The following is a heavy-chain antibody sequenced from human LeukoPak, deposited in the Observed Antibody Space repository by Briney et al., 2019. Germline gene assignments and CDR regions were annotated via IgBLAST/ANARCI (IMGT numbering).Heavy chain of an antibody. CDR2: ISSSSSTI. D-gene: IGHD3-10*01. CDR1: GFTFSSYW. Sequence: GGSLRLPCAASGFTFSSYWMHWVRQAPGKGLEWVSYISSSSSTIYYADSVKGRFTISRDNAKNSLYLQMNSLRAEDTAMYYCARGEYGSGSFILNYFDYWGQGTLVTVSS. CDR3: ARGEYGSGSFILNYFDY. V-gene: IGHV3-48*04. J-gene: IGHJ4*02.